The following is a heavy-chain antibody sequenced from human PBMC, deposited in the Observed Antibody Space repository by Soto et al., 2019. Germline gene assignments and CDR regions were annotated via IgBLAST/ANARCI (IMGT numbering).Heavy chain of an antibody. CDR3: ARVIAATYYRGAFDI. CDR2: INAGNGNT. J-gene: IGHJ3*02. Sequence: ASVKVSCKASGYTFTSYAMHWVRQAPGQRLEWMGWINAGNGNTKYSQKFQGRVTITRDTSASTAYMELSSLGSEDTAVYYCARVIAATYYRGAFDIWGQGTMVTVSS. CDR1: GYTFTSYA. D-gene: IGHD6-6*01. V-gene: IGHV1-3*01.